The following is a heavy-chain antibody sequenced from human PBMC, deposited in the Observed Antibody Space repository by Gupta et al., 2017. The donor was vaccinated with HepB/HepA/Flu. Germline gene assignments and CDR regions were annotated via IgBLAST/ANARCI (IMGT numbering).Heavy chain of an antibody. J-gene: IGHJ4*02. CDR1: GFTFSSYA. V-gene: IGHV3-23*01. CDR3: AKDHQLWLGDYFDS. CDR2: ISGSGAST. Sequence: EVQLLESGGDLVQPGGSLRLSCETSGFTFSSYAMSWVRQPPGKGLEWVSAISGSGASTYYADSVKGRFTISRDNSKNTLYRQMDSLRAEDTAVYSCAKDHQLWLGDYFDSWGEGRLV. D-gene: IGHD3-10*01.